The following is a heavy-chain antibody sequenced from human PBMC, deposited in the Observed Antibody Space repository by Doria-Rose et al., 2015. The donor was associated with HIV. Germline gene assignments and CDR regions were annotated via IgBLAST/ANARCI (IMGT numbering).Heavy chain of an antibody. V-gene: IGHV4-59*01. J-gene: IGHJ4*02. CDR1: GGSISHYY. Sequence: QVQLQESGPGLVKPSGTLSLTCSVSGGSISHYYWSWIRQPPGKGLEYIGDIFYTGSTNYSPSLKSRVSISIDTPKNKCSLRLSSVTAADTAVYYCARVLSGTYDYWGQGTLVTVSS. D-gene: IGHD1-26*01. CDR2: IFYTGST. CDR3: ARVLSGTYDY.